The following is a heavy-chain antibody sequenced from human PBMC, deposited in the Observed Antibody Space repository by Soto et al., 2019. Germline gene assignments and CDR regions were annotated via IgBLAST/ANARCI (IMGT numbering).Heavy chain of an antibody. CDR1: GFTFSNAW. J-gene: IGHJ6*02. CDR3: TTDQRLRFLDRYYYGMDV. CDR2: IKSKTDGGTT. D-gene: IGHD3-3*01. Sequence: GGSLRLSCAASGFTFSNAWMNWVRQAPGKGLEWVGRIKSKTDGGTTDYAAPVKGRFTISRDDSKNTLYLQMNSLKTEDTAVYYCTTDQRLRFLDRYYYGMDVWGQGTTVTVSS. V-gene: IGHV3-15*07.